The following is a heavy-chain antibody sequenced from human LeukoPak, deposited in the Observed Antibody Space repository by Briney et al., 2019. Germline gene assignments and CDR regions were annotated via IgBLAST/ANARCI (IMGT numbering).Heavy chain of an antibody. V-gene: IGHV1-69*04. D-gene: IGHD6-13*01. CDR3: ATGGTSSLIDY. CDR1: GGTFSSYA. CDR2: IIPILGIA. Sequence: SVKVSCKASGGTFSSYAISWMRQAPGQGLEWMGRIIPILGIANYAQKFQGRVTITADKSTSTAYMELSSLRSEDTAVYYCATGGTSSLIDYWGQGTLVTVSS. J-gene: IGHJ4*02.